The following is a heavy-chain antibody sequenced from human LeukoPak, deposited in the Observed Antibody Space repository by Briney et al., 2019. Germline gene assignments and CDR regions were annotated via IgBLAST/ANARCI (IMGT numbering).Heavy chain of an antibody. D-gene: IGHD2-2*03. J-gene: IGHJ4*02. Sequence: ASVKVSCKASGGTFSSYAISWVRQAPGQGLEWMGGIIPIFGTANYAQKFQGRVTITADESTSTAYMELSSLRSEDTAVYYCARGGGYCSSTSCFDYWGQGTLVAVSS. CDR2: IIPIFGTA. V-gene: IGHV1-69*13. CDR1: GGTFSSYA. CDR3: ARGGGYCSSTSCFDY.